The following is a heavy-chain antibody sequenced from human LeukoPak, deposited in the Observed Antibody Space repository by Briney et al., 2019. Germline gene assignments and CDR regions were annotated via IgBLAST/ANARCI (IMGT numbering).Heavy chain of an antibody. J-gene: IGHJ4*02. CDR1: GFAFSSYA. Sequence: GGSLRLSCAASGFAFSSYAMHWVRQAPGKGLEWVALISYDGSNEYYVDSAKGRFTISRDNSKNTLYLQVNSLRAEDTAVYFCARDGNYGSGNSPYYFDYWGQGTLVTVSS. CDR2: ISYDGSNE. V-gene: IGHV3-30-3*01. D-gene: IGHD3-10*01. CDR3: ARDGNYGSGNSPYYFDY.